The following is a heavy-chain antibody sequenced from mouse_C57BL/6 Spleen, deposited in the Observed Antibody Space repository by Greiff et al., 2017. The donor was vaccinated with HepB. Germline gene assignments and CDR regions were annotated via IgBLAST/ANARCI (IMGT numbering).Heavy chain of an antibody. CDR2: ISYDGSN. D-gene: IGHD2-1*01. Sequence: VQLQESGPGLVKPSQSLSLTCSVTGYSITSGYYWNWIRQFPGNKLEWMGYISYDGSNNYNPSLKNRISITRDTSKNQFFLKLNSVTTEDTATYYCARFYGNYGDFDYWGQGTTLTVSS. J-gene: IGHJ2*01. CDR1: GYSITSGYY. V-gene: IGHV3-6*01. CDR3: ARFYGNYGDFDY.